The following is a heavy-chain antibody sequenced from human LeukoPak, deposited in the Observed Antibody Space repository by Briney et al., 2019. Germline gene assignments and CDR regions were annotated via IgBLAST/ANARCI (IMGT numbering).Heavy chain of an antibody. D-gene: IGHD2-21*01. J-gene: IGHJ5*02. Sequence: SETLSLTCTVPGGSISSSSYYWDWIRQPPGKGLEWIGNIYYSGSTYYNPSLKSRVTISVDTSKNQFSLKLSSVTAADTAVYYCARHSTVVGMGWFDPWGQGTLVTVSS. CDR3: ARHSTVVGMGWFDP. CDR1: GGSISSSSYY. CDR2: IYYSGST. V-gene: IGHV4-39*01.